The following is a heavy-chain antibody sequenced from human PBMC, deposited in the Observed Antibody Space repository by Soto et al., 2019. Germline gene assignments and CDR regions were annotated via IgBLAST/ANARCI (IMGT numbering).Heavy chain of an antibody. Sequence: SETLSLTCTGSGCSISISNNYWGWIRQPQGKGLEWIGTISYSGSTYYNPSLNGRVIISVDTSKNQFSLKLSSPTAADTAVYYCSRRYYFGSGTYGVDLWVQGTIVTVSS. CDR3: SRRYYFGSGTYGVDL. J-gene: IGHJ3*01. D-gene: IGHD3-10*01. V-gene: IGHV4-39*01. CDR1: GCSISISNNY. CDR2: ISYSGST.